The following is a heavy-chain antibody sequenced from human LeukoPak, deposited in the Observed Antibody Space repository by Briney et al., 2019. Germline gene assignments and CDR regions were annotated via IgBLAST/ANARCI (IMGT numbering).Heavy chain of an antibody. CDR1: GYTFTIYA. CDR2: INAGNGNT. D-gene: IGHD3-22*01. Sequence: AAVKDSCKPSGYTFTIYAMHWVRQAPGQRLEWMGWINAGNGNTKYSQNLQGRVTITRDTSASTAYLELRSLRSEATALYYCARGSSGYPRYFDYWGQGTLVTVSS. J-gene: IGHJ4*02. V-gene: IGHV1-3*01. CDR3: ARGSSGYPRYFDY.